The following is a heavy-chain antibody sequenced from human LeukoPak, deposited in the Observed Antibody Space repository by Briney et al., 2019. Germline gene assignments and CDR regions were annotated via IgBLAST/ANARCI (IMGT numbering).Heavy chain of an antibody. CDR1: GFTFSRFA. CDR2: ISDSAGTT. Sequence: PGGSLRLSCAASGFTFSRFAMSWVRQAPGKGLEWVSAISDSAGTTNYADSVKGRFSISRDNSKNTLYLQMNSLRAEDTAVYYCAKDRVVDRYNGLDAWGRGTTVTVSS. CDR3: AKDRVVDRYNGLDA. D-gene: IGHD2-15*01. V-gene: IGHV3-23*01. J-gene: IGHJ6*02.